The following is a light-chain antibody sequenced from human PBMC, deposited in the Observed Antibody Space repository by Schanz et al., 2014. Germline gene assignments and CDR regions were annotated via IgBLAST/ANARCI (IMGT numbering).Light chain of an antibody. J-gene: IGKJ1*01. Sequence: EIVLTQSPATLSVSPGERVTISCRASQSVSSSYFAWYQQKRGQAPRLLIYAASSRATGIPDRFSGSGSGTDFTLTISRLEPEDFAVYYCHQYHDWPPWTFGQGTKVEI. CDR2: AAS. CDR3: HQYHDWPPWT. CDR1: QSVSSSY. V-gene: IGKV3-20*01.